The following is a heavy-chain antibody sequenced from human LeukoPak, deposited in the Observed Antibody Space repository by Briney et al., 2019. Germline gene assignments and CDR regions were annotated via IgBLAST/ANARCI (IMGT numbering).Heavy chain of an antibody. J-gene: IGHJ4*02. Sequence: GGSLRLSCAASGITFSSYAMTWVRQAPGKGLEWVSGISGGGGSRHYADSVKGRFTISRDNSKNTLYLQMNSLRAEDTAVYYCAKDFGYYYGSGSYYRGLEYWGQGTLVTVSS. D-gene: IGHD3-10*01. CDR2: ISGGGGSR. CDR3: AKDFGYYYGSGSYYRGLEY. V-gene: IGHV3-23*01. CDR1: GITFSSYA.